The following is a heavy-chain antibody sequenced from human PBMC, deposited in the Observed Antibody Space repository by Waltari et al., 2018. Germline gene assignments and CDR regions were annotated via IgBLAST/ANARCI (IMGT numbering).Heavy chain of an antibody. Sequence: QVQLQESDPGLVKPSQTLSLTCTVSGGSISSGCYYWSWIRQPAGKGLEGIGRIYTSGSTNYNPSLKNRVTISVDTSKNQFSLKLSSVTAADTAVYYCARDVVDRFGGWTDYWGQGTLVTVSS. CDR2: IYTSGST. D-gene: IGHD2-21*01. CDR1: GGSISSGCYY. CDR3: ARDVVDRFGGWTDY. V-gene: IGHV4-61*02. J-gene: IGHJ4*02.